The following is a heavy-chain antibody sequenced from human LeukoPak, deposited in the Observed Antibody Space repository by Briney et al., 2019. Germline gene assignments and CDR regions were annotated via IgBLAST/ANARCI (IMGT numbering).Heavy chain of an antibody. Sequence: SETLSLTCAVYGGSFSGYYWSWIRQPPGKGLEWIGEINHSGSTNYNPSLKSRVTISVDTSKNQFSLKLSSVTAADTAVYYCARDRYCSGGSCYLDYWGQGTLVTVPS. J-gene: IGHJ4*02. CDR2: INHSGST. D-gene: IGHD2-15*01. CDR1: GGSFSGYY. V-gene: IGHV4-34*01. CDR3: ARDRYCSGGSCYLDY.